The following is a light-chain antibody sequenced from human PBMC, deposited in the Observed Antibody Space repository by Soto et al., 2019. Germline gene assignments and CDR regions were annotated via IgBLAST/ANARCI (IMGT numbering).Light chain of an antibody. CDR2: DAF. CDR3: QQRSNWPLT. CDR1: QSVGSY. Sequence: EIVLTQSPATLSLSPGERATLSCRASQSVGSYLAWYQQKPGQAPRLLIYDAFSRASGIPARFSGSGSGTDFSLTINSLEPEDFAVYYCQQRSNWPLTFGGGTKVEIK. J-gene: IGKJ4*01. V-gene: IGKV3-11*01.